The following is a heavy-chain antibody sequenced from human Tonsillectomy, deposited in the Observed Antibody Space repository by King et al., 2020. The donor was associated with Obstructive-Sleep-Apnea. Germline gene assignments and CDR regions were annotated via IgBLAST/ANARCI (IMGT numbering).Heavy chain of an antibody. Sequence: VQLVESGGGLVQPGGSLRLSCAASGFTFSSYAMSWVRQAPGKGLEWVSAISGSGGSTYYADSVKGRFTISRDNSKNTLYLQMNSLRAEDTAVYYCAEDFVTMIVVGTVGPGGMDVWGQGTTVTVSS. J-gene: IGHJ6*02. CDR3: AEDFVTMIVVGTVGPGGMDV. V-gene: IGHV3-23*04. CDR2: ISGSGGST. CDR1: GFTFSSYA. D-gene: IGHD3-22*01.